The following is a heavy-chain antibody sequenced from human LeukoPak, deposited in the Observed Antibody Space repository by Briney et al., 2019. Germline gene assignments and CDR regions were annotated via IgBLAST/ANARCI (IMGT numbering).Heavy chain of an antibody. Sequence: PSETLSLTCTVSGGFLSSSSYYWGWIRQPPGKELEWIGSIYYSGSIYYNPSLQSRVTISVDTSKNQFALKLSSVTAADTAVYYCARHGYSGYDPIKEVFDYWGQGTLVTVSS. CDR1: GGFLSSSSYY. D-gene: IGHD5-12*01. V-gene: IGHV4-39*01. CDR2: IYYSGSI. CDR3: ARHGYSGYDPIKEVFDY. J-gene: IGHJ4*02.